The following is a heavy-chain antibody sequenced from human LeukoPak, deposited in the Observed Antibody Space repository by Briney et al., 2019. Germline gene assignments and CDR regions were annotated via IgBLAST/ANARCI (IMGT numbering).Heavy chain of an antibody. J-gene: IGHJ3*02. Sequence: SETLSLTCTVSGGSINNYYWSWIRQPAGKGPEWIGRIYTRGSTNYNPSLKSRVTMSVDTSKNQFSLKLSSVTAADTAVYYCARGRYCSADICSGGDAFDIWGQGTMVSVSS. CDR3: ARGRYCSADICSGGDAFDI. D-gene: IGHD2-15*01. CDR1: GGSINNYY. CDR2: IYTRGST. V-gene: IGHV4-4*07.